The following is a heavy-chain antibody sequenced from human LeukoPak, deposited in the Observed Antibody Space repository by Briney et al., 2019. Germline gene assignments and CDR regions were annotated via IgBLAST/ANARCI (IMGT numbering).Heavy chain of an antibody. V-gene: IGHV3-30*02. CDR3: ARDRVGATLYFDY. CDR1: GFTFSSYG. Sequence: GGSLRLSCAASGFTFSSYGMHWVRQAPGKGLEWVAFIRYDGSNKYYADSVKGRFTISRDNSENTLYLQMNSLRAEDTAVYYCARDRVGATLYFDYWGQGTLVTVSS. J-gene: IGHJ4*02. D-gene: IGHD1-26*01. CDR2: IRYDGSNK.